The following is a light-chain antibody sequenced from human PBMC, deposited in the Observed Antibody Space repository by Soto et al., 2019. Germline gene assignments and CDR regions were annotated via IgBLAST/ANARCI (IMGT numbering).Light chain of an antibody. V-gene: IGKV3-11*01. J-gene: IGKJ4*01. CDR2: DAS. CDR3: QQRSNWPST. CDR1: QSVSSY. Sequence: EIVLTQSPVTLSLSPGERVTLSCRASQSVSSYLAWYQQKPGQAPRLLIYDASNRATGIPARFSGSGSGTDFTLTISSLEPEDFAVYYCQQRSNWPSTFGGGTKVEIK.